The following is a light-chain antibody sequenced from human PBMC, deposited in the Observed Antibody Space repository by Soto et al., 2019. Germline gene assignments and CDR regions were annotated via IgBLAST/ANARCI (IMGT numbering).Light chain of an antibody. V-gene: IGKV3-20*01. Sequence: EIVLSQSPGTLSLSPGERATLSCRASQSVTSRYLAWYQQKPGQAPRLLIYAASSRATGVPDRFSGSGFGKGLTLTRSRLGAEDFALHCCQQFGPSRTLGGGPKLEI. CDR1: QSVTSRY. CDR2: AAS. CDR3: QQFGPSRT. J-gene: IGKJ2*02.